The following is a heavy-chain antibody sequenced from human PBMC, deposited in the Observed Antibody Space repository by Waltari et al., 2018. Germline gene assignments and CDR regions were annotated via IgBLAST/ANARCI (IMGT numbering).Heavy chain of an antibody. CDR1: GYTFNAFY. CDR2: INHHSGAT. D-gene: IGHD4-17*01. J-gene: IGHJ4*02. CDR3: AREGDYGSYFEF. V-gene: IGHV1-2*02. Sequence: QAHLVLSGAELKKPGASVKVSCKASGYTFNAFYIHWVRQAPGQGPEWLGWINHHSGATRYARQFQGRVTLTADRAIDTAYMELNSLKSDDTAMYYCAREGDYGSYFEFGGQGTLVTVSS.